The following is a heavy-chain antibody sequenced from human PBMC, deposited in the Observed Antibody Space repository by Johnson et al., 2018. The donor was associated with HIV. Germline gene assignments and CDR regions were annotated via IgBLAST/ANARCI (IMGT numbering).Heavy chain of an antibody. J-gene: IGHJ3*02. CDR2: INSDGSST. D-gene: IGHD5-24*01. CDR3: AREGDRYNYDAFDI. Sequence: EVQLVESGGGLVQPGGSLRLSCAASGFTFSSYWMHWVRQAPGKGLVWVSRINSDGSSTSYADSVKGRFTISRDNAKNTLDLQMNSLRDEDTAGYYCAREGDRYNYDAFDIWGQGTMVTVSS. V-gene: IGHV3-74*01. CDR1: GFTFSSYW.